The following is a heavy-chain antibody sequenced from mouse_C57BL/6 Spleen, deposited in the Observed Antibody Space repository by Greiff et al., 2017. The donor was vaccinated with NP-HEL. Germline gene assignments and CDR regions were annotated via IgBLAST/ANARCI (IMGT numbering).Heavy chain of an antibody. CDR3: ARKIYYGSSYAMDY. CDR1: GFTFSDYG. Sequence: EVKLMESGGGLVKPGGSLKLSCAASGFTFSDYGMHWVRQAPEKGLEWVSYISSGSSTLYYADTVKGRFTIFRDNAKNTLYLQMTILRSEDTAMYYCARKIYYGSSYAMDYWGQGTSVTVSS. D-gene: IGHD1-1*01. V-gene: IGHV5-17*01. CDR2: ISSGSSTL. J-gene: IGHJ4*01.